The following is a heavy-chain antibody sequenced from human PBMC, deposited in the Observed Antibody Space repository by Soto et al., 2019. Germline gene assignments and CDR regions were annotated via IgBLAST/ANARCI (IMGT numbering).Heavy chain of an antibody. Sequence: XVKVSFKASGGTFSSYTIIWARQAPGQGLEWMGRIIPILGIANYAQKFQGRVTITADKSTSTAYMELSTLRSEDTAVYYCARVLLSWRMDVWGKGTTVTVSS. J-gene: IGHJ6*03. CDR2: IIPILGIA. D-gene: IGHD2-21*02. CDR1: GGTFSSYT. V-gene: IGHV1-69*02. CDR3: ARVLLSWRMDV.